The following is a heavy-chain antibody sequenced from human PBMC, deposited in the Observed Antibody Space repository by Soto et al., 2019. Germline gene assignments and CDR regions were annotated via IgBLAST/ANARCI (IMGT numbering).Heavy chain of an antibody. CDR2: TSASGEST. J-gene: IGHJ4*02. D-gene: IGHD6-19*01. Sequence: PVGSLRLSCVASGFTFSSYAMSWVRQAPGKGLEWVSGTSASGESTYYADSVKGRFTISRDNFKNTLHLQMNSLRVEDTALYYCAKDSDNHGWYIYDYWGQGILVTVSS. CDR1: GFTFSSYA. V-gene: IGHV3-23*01. CDR3: AKDSDNHGWYIYDY.